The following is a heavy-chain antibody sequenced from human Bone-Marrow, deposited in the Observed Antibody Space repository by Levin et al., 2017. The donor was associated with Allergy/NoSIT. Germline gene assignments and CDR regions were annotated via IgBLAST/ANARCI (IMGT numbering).Heavy chain of an antibody. CDR2: IIPIFGTA. Sequence: SVKVSCKASGGTFSSYAISWVRQAPGQGLEWMGGIIPIFGTANYAQKFQGRVTITADESTSTAYMELSSLRSEDTAVYYCARHVPFAPPFDPWGQGTLVTVSS. V-gene: IGHV1-69*13. J-gene: IGHJ5*02. CDR3: ARHVPFAPPFDP. CDR1: GGTFSSYA.